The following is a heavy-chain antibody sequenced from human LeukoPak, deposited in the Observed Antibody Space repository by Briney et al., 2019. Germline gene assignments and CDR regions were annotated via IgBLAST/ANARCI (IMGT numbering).Heavy chain of an antibody. V-gene: IGHV4-31*03. D-gene: IGHD2-2*02. J-gene: IGHJ5*02. Sequence: SETLSLTCTVSGGSISSGVYYWSWIRQHPGKGLEWIGYIYYSGSTYYNPSLKSRVTISVDTSKNQFSLKLSSVTAADTAVYYCARYGRVVPAAIESNWFDPWGQGTLVTVSS. CDR1: GGSISSGVYY. CDR2: IYYSGST. CDR3: ARYGRVVPAAIESNWFDP.